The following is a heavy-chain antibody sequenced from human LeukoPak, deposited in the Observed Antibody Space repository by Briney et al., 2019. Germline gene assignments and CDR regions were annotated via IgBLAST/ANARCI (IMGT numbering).Heavy chain of an antibody. Sequence: AGGSLRLSCAASGFTFNTYAMDWVRQAPGKGLEWVAVVSYDGSNKYYADSVMGRFTISRDNSKNKVYLQMNSLRVEDAAVYYCAREGHSDGQGYYFDYWGQGSLVTVSS. CDR1: GFTFNTYA. D-gene: IGHD5-18*01. J-gene: IGHJ4*02. CDR3: AREGHSDGQGYYFDY. CDR2: VSYDGSNK. V-gene: IGHV3-30-3*01.